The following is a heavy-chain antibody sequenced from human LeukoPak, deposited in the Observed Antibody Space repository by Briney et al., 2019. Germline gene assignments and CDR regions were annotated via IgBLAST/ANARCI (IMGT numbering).Heavy chain of an antibody. CDR1: GYTFTSYG. CDR3: ARGENSYVFDY. Sequence: ASVKVSCKASGYTFTSYGISWVRQAPGQGLEWMGGIIPIFGTANYAQKFQGRVTITADESTSTAYMELSSLRSEDTAVYYCARGENSYVFDYWGQGTLVTVS. V-gene: IGHV1-69*13. J-gene: IGHJ4*02. CDR2: IIPIFGTA. D-gene: IGHD5-18*01.